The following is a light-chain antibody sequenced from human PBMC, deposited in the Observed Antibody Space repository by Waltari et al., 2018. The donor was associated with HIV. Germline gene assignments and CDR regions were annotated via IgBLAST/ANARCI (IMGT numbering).Light chain of an antibody. Sequence: QSVLTQPPCGSAAPRQKVTISCADSSTHMGNHYVSWSQQPPGTAPTLVIYENNKRPSGIPDRFSGSKSGTSATLGINGLQTGAEADYYCGTWDSSLSAGGVFGGGTKLTVL. V-gene: IGLV1-51*01. CDR1: STHMGNHY. CDR3: GTWDSSLSAGGV. J-gene: IGLJ2*01. CDR2: ENN.